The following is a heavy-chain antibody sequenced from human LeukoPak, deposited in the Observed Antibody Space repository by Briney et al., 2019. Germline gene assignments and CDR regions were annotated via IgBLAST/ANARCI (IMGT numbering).Heavy chain of an antibody. CDR3: ARDRGYCTYGVCYKGY. CDR1: GFTFDDYA. J-gene: IGHJ4*02. Sequence: PGRSLRLSCAASGFTFDDYAMHWVRQAPGKGLEWVANIKQDGSEKYYVDSVKGRFTISRDNAKNSLYLQMNSLRAEDTAVYYCARDRGYCTYGVCYKGYWGQGTLVTVSS. CDR2: IKQDGSEK. D-gene: IGHD2-8*01. V-gene: IGHV3-7*01.